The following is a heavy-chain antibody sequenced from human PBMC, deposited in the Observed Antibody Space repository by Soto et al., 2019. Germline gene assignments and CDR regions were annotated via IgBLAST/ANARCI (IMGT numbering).Heavy chain of an antibody. J-gene: IGHJ5*02. CDR3: AREAMPWISPRWFDP. Sequence: GASVKVSCKASGYTFTSYGISWVRQAPGQGLEWMGWISAYNGNTNYAQKLQGRVTMTTDTSTSTAYMELRSLRSDDTAVYYCAREAMPWISPRWFDPWGQGTLVTVSS. D-gene: IGHD2-2*03. CDR2: ISAYNGNT. V-gene: IGHV1-18*04. CDR1: GYTFTSYG.